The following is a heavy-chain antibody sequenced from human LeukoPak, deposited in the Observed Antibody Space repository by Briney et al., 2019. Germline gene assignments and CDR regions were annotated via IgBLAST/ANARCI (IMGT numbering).Heavy chain of an antibody. CDR1: GFTFSSYA. CDR3: AKAHGSGSYPY. V-gene: IGHV3-23*01. CDR2: ISGSGGST. Sequence: GGSLGLSCAASGFTFSSYAMSWVRQAPGKGLEWVSAISGSGGSTYYADSVKGRFTISRDNSKNTLHLQMNSLRAEDTAVYYCAKAHGSGSYPYWGQGALVTVSS. D-gene: IGHD3-10*01. J-gene: IGHJ4*02.